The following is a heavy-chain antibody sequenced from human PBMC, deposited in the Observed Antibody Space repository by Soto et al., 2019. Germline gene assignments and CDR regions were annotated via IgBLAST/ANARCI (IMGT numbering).Heavy chain of an antibody. J-gene: IGHJ4*02. V-gene: IGHV3-30-3*01. CDR3: ARGQLIVSWGFDY. CDR2: ISYDGSNK. D-gene: IGHD2-15*01. CDR1: GFTFSSYA. Sequence: QVQLVESGGGVVQPGRSLRLSCAASGFTFSSYAMHWVRQAPGKGLEWVAVISYDGSNKYYADSVKGRFTISRDNSKNTLNLQMNSLRAEDTAVYYCARGQLIVSWGFDYWGQGTLVTVSS.